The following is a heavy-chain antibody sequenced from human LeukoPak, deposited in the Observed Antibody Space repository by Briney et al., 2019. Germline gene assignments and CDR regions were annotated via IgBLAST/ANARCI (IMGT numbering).Heavy chain of an antibody. J-gene: IGHJ5*02. CDR2: IYYSGST. CDR1: GGSISSYY. D-gene: IGHD6-19*01. CDR3: ARYSSGRGGWFDP. Sequence: SETLSVTCTVPGGSISSYYWSWIRQPPGKGLEWIGHIYYSGSTNYNPSLKSRVTISVDTSKNQFSLKLSSVTAADTAVYYCARYSSGRGGWFDPWGQGTLVTVSS. V-gene: IGHV4-59*01.